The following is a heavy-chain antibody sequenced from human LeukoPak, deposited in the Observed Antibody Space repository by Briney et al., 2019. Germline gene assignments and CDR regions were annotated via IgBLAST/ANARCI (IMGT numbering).Heavy chain of an antibody. Sequence: SETLSLTCAVYGGSFSGYYWSWIRQPPGKGLEWIGEINHSGSTNYNPSIKSRVTISVDTSENQFSLKLSSVTAADTAVYYCARIRLNCSSTSCYYYYYYYGMDVWGQGTTVTVSS. V-gene: IGHV4-34*01. CDR1: GGSFSGYY. J-gene: IGHJ6*02. D-gene: IGHD2-2*01. CDR2: INHSGST. CDR3: ARIRLNCSSTSCYYYYYYYGMDV.